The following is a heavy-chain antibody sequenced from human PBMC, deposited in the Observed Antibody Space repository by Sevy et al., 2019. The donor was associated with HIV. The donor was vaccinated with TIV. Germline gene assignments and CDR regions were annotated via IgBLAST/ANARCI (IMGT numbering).Heavy chain of an antibody. CDR2: IDGSGGRT. D-gene: IGHD2-15*01. J-gene: IGHJ4*02. Sequence: GGSLRLSCAASGFTFSTYGMHWVRQAPGKGLEWVSAIDGSGGRTYFRDSVEGRFTISRDNSKNTLYLQMNSLRAEDTAIYYCAGRNCSGGTCYPLDRWGQGALVTVSS. CDR3: AGRNCSGGTCYPLDR. V-gene: IGHV3-23*01. CDR1: GFTFSTYG.